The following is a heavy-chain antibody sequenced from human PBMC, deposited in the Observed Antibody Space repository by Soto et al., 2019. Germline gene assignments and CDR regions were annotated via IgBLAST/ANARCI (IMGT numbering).Heavy chain of an antibody. CDR2: ISSSSSYI. D-gene: IGHD5-12*01. CDR1: GFTFSSYS. V-gene: IGHV3-21*01. CDR3: ARGSKEWLRFV. J-gene: IGHJ4*02. Sequence: GGSLRLSCAASGFTFSSYSMNWVRQAPGKGLEWVSSISSSSSYIYYADSVKGRFTISRDNAKNSLYLQMNSLRAEDTAVYYCARGSKEWLRFVWGQGTLVTVSS.